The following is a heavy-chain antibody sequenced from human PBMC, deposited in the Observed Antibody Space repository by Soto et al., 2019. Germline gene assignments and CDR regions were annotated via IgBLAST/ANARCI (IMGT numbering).Heavy chain of an antibody. Sequence: GGSLRLSCAASGFTFSSYAMSWVRQAPGKGLEWVSAISGSGGSTYYADSVKGRFTISRDNSKNTLYRQMNSLRAEDTAVYYCEKSSGIYGSGSDAFDIWGQGTMVTVSS. V-gene: IGHV3-23*01. J-gene: IGHJ3*02. D-gene: IGHD3-10*01. CDR1: GFTFSSYA. CDR3: EKSSGIYGSGSDAFDI. CDR2: ISGSGGST.